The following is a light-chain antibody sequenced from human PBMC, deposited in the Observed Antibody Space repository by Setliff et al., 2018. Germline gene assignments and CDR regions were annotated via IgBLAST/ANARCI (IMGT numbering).Light chain of an antibody. Sequence: QSALTQPASVSGSPGQSITISCTGEFGAYGSAYVSWYQQHPDKAPKLIIYDVNNRPSGISHRFSGSNSANTASLTISGLQAEDEAEYFCASKTGPGTYVFGTGTKVTV. J-gene: IGLJ1*01. CDR1: FGAYGSAY. CDR3: ASKTGPGTYV. CDR2: DVN. V-gene: IGLV2-14*03.